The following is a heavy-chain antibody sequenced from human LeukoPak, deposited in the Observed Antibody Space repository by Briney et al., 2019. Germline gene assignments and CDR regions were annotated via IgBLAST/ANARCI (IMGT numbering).Heavy chain of an antibody. J-gene: IGHJ4*02. V-gene: IGHV3-7*03. CDR2: INLDGSEI. CDR3: VRDRGYSTFDY. D-gene: IGHD3-22*01. Sequence: PGGSLRLSCEASGFVFGNSCMSWVRQAPGKGLEWVANINLDGSEINYLDSLAGRLTISRDNAKDSLYLQMNGLRAEDTAVYFCVRDRGYSTFDYWGQGTLVTVSS. CDR1: GFVFGNSC.